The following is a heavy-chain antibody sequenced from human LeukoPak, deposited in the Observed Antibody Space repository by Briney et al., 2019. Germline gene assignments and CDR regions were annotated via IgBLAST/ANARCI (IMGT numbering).Heavy chain of an antibody. CDR1: GFTLTTSW. V-gene: IGHV3-74*01. J-gene: IGHJ3*01. D-gene: IGHD6-13*01. CDR2: IESDGTST. Sequence: GGSLRLSCAASGFTLTTSWMHWFRQAPGKGLVWVSRIESDGTSTTYADSVKGRFTISRDNAKNTLYLQMNSLRAEDTAVYYCARDQYSSTWYRGAFDVWGQGTMVSVSS. CDR3: ARDQYSSTWYRGAFDV.